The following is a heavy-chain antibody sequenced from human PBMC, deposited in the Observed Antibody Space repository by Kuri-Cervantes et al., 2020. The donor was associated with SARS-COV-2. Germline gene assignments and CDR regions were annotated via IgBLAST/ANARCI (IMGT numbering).Heavy chain of an antibody. CDR2: IYYSGST. D-gene: IGHD3-3*01. V-gene: IGHV4-39*01. CDR1: GGSISSSSYY. J-gene: IGHJ4*02. Sequence: SETLSLTCTVSGGSISSSSYYWGWIRQPPGKGLEWIGSIYYSGSTYYNPSLKSRVTISADTSKNQFSLKLSSVTAADTAVYYCARHVRPEITIFGVVITADYFDYWGQGALVTVSS. CDR3: ARHVRPEITIFGVVITADYFDY.